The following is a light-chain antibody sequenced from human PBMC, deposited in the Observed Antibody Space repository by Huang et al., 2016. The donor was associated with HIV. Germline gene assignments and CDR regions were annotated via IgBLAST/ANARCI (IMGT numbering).Light chain of an antibody. CDR1: QSISSW. Sequence: DIQMTQSPSTLSASVGDRVTITCRASQSISSWLAWYQQKPGKAPKLLIYKASSLESGVPSRLSGSGSGTEFTLTISSLQPDDFATYYCQQYNWTFGQGTKVEIK. J-gene: IGKJ1*01. CDR2: KAS. CDR3: QQYNWT. V-gene: IGKV1-5*03.